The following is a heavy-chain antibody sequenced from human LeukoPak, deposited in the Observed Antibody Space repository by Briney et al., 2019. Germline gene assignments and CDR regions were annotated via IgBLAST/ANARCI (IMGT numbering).Heavy chain of an antibody. CDR2: IYYSGST. V-gene: IGHV4-59*01. D-gene: IGHD3-16*01. CDR1: GGSISSYY. CDR3: AREETGWTGGDWFDP. Sequence: SETLSLTCTVSGGSISSYYWSWIRQPPGKGLEWIGYIYYSGSTNYNPSLKSRVTISVDTSKNQFSLKLSSVTAADTAVYYCAREETGWTGGDWFDPWGQGTLVTVSS. J-gene: IGHJ5*02.